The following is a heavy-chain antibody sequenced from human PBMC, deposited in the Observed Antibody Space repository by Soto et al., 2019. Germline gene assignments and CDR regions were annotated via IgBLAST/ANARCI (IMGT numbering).Heavy chain of an antibody. CDR2: ISGSGGST. J-gene: IGHJ3*02. Sequence: EVQLLESGGGLVQPGGSLRLSCAASRFTFSSYAMSWVRQAPGKGLEWVSAISGSGGSTYYADSVKGRLTISRDNSKNTLYLQMNSLRSEDTAVYYCARGRTTPNMEAFDIWGQGTMVTVSS. V-gene: IGHV3-23*01. CDR1: RFTFSSYA. CDR3: ARGRTTPNMEAFDI. D-gene: IGHD4-17*01.